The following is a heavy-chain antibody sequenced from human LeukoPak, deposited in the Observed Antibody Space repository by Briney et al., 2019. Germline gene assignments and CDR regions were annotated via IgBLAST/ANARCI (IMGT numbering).Heavy chain of an antibody. CDR2: IYYSGST. CDR1: GGSISSYY. Sequence: SETLSLTCTVSGGSISSYYWSWIRQPPGKGLEWIGYIYYSGSTSYNPSLKSRVTISVDTSKNQFSLRLSSVTPADTAIYYCARLSNDYGDYEGHYWGQGTLVTVSP. D-gene: IGHD4-17*01. J-gene: IGHJ4*02. V-gene: IGHV4-59*08. CDR3: ARLSNDYGDYEGHY.